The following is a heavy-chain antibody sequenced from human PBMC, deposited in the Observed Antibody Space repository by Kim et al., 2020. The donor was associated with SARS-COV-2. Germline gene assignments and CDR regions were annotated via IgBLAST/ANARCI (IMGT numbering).Heavy chain of an antibody. J-gene: IGHJ4*02. Sequence: ASVKVSCKASGYTFTTSGISWVRQVPGQEPEWMGWISGYNGVTIYAQRLQDRVTITSDTSTSTAYMDLRNLRSDDTAVYYCARGGGHNWPYYIDYWGQGTLVAVSS. V-gene: IGHV1-18*01. CDR3: ARGGGHNWPYYIDY. CDR1: GYTFTTSG. D-gene: IGHD1-1*01. CDR2: ISGYNGVT.